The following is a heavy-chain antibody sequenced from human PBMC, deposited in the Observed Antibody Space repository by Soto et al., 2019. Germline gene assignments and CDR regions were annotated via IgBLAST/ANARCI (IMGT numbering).Heavy chain of an antibody. D-gene: IGHD2-2*01. CDR3: ARLKYTQIASDPAARGNHWFDP. J-gene: IGHJ5*02. Sequence: PSETLSLTCTVSGVSIRSGDYFWSWIRQPPGKGLEWIGYIYSSGSAYFNPSLASRVTMSVDTSKSQFSLRLSSVTASDTAIYYCARLKYTQIASDPAARGNHWFDPWGQGILVTVSS. CDR1: GVSIRSGDYF. V-gene: IGHV4-30-4*01. CDR2: IYSSGSA.